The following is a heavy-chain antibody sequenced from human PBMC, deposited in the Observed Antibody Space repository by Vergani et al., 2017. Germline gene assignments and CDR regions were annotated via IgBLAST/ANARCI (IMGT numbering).Heavy chain of an antibody. D-gene: IGHD3-3*01. V-gene: IGHV3-30*02. CDR2: IGYDGRIK. Sequence: QVQLVETGGGVVQPGGSLRLYCATSGFSFNTYGAHWVRQAPGKGLGWVAFIGYDGRIKYNVDSVKGRFTISRDTSKKTLSLQMRSLRADDTAVYYCARDLRLMYNRFDPWGQGTLVTVSS. J-gene: IGHJ5*02. CDR1: GFSFNTYG. CDR3: ARDLRLMYNRFDP.